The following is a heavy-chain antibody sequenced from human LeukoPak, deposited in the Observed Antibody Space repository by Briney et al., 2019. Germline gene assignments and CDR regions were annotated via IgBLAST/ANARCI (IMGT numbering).Heavy chain of an antibody. J-gene: IGHJ4*02. V-gene: IGHV4-39*07. D-gene: IGHD5-18*01. Sequence: PSETLSLTCTVSGGSISSSSYYWGWIRQPPGKGLEWIGSIYYSGSTYYNPSLKSRVTISVDTSKNQFSLKLSSVTAADTAVYYCVREERGLLIFDYWGQGTLVTVSS. CDR2: IYYSGST. CDR3: VREERGLLIFDY. CDR1: GGSISSSSYY.